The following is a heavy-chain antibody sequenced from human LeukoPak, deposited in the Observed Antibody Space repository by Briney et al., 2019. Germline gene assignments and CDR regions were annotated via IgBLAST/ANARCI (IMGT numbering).Heavy chain of an antibody. V-gene: IGHV1-46*02. Sequence: ASVRVSCKASGYNLNTYHMHWVRQAPGQGLEWMGIITSTGTTTICAQKFQGRVTMTRDTSTSTVYMDLSSLRSDDTAVYYCARALSAMVADSWGLGTLVTVSS. CDR3: ARALSAMVADS. CDR2: ITSTGTTT. J-gene: IGHJ4*02. CDR1: GYNLNTYH. D-gene: IGHD5-18*01.